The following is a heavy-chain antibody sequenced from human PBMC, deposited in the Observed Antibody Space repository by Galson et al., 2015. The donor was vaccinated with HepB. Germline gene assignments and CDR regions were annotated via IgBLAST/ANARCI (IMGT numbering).Heavy chain of an antibody. Sequence: SLRHPCADSGVNLNSYSMSWVRQAPGRGLEWVAVISRDVGTYYADSVKGRFTISSDNSKNRLYLQMNSLRVEDTAVYYCARHDYVGNYSYGMDVWGQGTTVTVTS. CDR3: ARHDYVGNYSYGMDV. CDR1: GVNLNSYS. J-gene: IGHJ6*02. D-gene: IGHD4-23*01. CDR2: ISRDVGT. V-gene: IGHV3-53*01.